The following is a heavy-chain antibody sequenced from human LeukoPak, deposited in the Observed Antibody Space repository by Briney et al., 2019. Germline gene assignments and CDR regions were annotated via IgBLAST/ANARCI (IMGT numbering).Heavy chain of an antibody. CDR1: GFTFTNYN. D-gene: IGHD5-24*01. V-gene: IGHV1-46*01. CDR3: ARVRDGYNDAYDI. CDR2: VNPSGGST. Sequence: AASVTVSCKASGFTFTNYNMHWVRQAPGQGLEWMGIVNPSGGSTNYAQNFQARVTMTRDTSTSTVYMELSSLRSEDTAVYYCARVRDGYNDAYDIWGQGTMVTVPS. J-gene: IGHJ3*02.